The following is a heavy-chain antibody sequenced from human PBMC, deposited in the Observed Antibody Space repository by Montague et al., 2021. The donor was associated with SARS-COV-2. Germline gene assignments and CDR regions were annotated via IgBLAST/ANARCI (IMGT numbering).Heavy chain of an antibody. D-gene: IGHD3-9*01. Sequence: SLRLSCAASGCCINSYWIHWVRQTPGMGLVWVSRISGDGTMTFYADSVKGRFTISRDNAKDTVYLQMNSLRAEDTAMYYCTRDFDWGSGCWGQGTLVTVSS. CDR3: TRDFDWGSGC. V-gene: IGHV3-74*01. CDR2: ISGDGTMT. J-gene: IGHJ4*02. CDR1: GCCINSYW.